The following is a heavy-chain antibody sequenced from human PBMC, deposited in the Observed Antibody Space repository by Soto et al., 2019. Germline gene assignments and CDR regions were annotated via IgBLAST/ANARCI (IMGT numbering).Heavy chain of an antibody. D-gene: IGHD3-22*01. Sequence: GESLKISCKASGYSFTNYWIGWVRQMPGKGLEWMAIIHPGDSDSTYSPSFQGQVTISADKSISTAYLQWSSLRASDTAMYYCARQIYDSDTGPNFQYYFDSWGQGTPVTVSS. V-gene: IGHV5-51*01. J-gene: IGHJ4*02. CDR2: IHPGDSDS. CDR1: GYSFTNYW. CDR3: ARQIYDSDTGPNFQYYFDS.